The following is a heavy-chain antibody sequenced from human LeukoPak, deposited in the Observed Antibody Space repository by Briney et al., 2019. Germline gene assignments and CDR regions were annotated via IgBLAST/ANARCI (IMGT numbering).Heavy chain of an antibody. V-gene: IGHV3-23*01. J-gene: IGHJ4*02. CDR2: ISGSGGST. D-gene: IGHD6-13*01. CDR1: GFTFSSSA. CDR3: AELTRIAAPAFDY. Sequence: GGSLRLSCAASGFTFSSSAMSWVRQAPGKGLEWVSAISGSGGSTYYADSVKGRSTISRDDSKYTLYLQMNSLRAGDTAVYYCAELTRIAAPAFDYWGQGTLVTVSS.